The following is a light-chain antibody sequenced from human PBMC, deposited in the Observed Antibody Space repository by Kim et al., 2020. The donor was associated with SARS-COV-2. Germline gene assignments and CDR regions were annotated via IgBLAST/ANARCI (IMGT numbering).Light chain of an antibody. CDR3: QYFRGSLT. Sequence: LSPGKRATLSCRARQSVSNSYLTWYQQKPGQAPRLLVSGASSRATGTPDRFSGSGSGTDFTLTLSRLEPEDFAVYYCQYFRGSLTFGGGTKVDIK. CDR2: GAS. V-gene: IGKV3-20*01. J-gene: IGKJ4*01. CDR1: QSVSNSY.